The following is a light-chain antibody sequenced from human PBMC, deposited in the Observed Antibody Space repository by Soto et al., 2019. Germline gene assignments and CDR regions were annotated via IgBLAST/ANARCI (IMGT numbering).Light chain of an antibody. V-gene: IGLV2-14*01. CDR3: SSYISSSTVG. CDR2: EVS. Sequence: QSVLTQPASVSGSPGQSITISCTGTTSDVGGYDYVSWYQQHPGKAPKLVIYEVSNRPSGVPNRFSGSKSGNTASLTISGLQAEDEADYYCSSYISSSTVGFGTGTKVTVL. CDR1: TSDVGGYDY. J-gene: IGLJ1*01.